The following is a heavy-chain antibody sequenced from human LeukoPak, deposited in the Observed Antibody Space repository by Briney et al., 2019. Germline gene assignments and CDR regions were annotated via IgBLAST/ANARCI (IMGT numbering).Heavy chain of an antibody. CDR2: IRSKTDGGAT. CDR3: TRVISGYVFFDY. D-gene: IGHD5-12*01. V-gene: IGHV3-15*05. CDR1: GFTFSNAW. Sequence: GGSLRLSCAASGFTFSNAWMSWVRQATGKGLEWVGRIRSKTDGGATDYAAPVKGRFTVSRDDSKNTLYLQMDSLNPEDSAVYYCTRVISGYVFFDYWGQGTLVTVSS. J-gene: IGHJ4*02.